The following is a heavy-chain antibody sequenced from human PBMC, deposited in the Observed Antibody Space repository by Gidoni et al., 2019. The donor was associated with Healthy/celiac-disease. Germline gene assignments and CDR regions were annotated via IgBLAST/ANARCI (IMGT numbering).Heavy chain of an antibody. D-gene: IGHD2-21*01. Sequence: QVQLVESGGGGVQPGRALRLSCAASGFTFSSYAMHWVRQAPGKGLDWLAVISYDGSNKYYADSVKGRFTISRDNSKNTLYLQMNSLRAEDTAVYYCARTVGHIVVVIATPFDYWGQGTLVTVSS. CDR1: GFTFSSYA. CDR2: ISYDGSNK. V-gene: IGHV3-30-3*01. CDR3: ARTVGHIVVVIATPFDY. J-gene: IGHJ4*02.